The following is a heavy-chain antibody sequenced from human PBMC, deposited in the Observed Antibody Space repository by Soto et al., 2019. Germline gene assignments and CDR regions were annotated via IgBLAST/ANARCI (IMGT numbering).Heavy chain of an antibody. D-gene: IGHD3-3*01. CDR2: IIPIFGTA. CDR3: ARGKYYDFWSGYYTGMTWFDP. J-gene: IGHJ5*02. CDR1: GGTFSSYA. V-gene: IGHV1-69*13. Sequence: ASVKVSCKASGGTFSSYAISWVRQAPGQGLEWMGGIIPIFGTASYAQKFQGRVTITADESTSTAYMELSSLRSEDTAVYYCARGKYYDFWSGYYTGMTWFDPWGQGTLVTVSS.